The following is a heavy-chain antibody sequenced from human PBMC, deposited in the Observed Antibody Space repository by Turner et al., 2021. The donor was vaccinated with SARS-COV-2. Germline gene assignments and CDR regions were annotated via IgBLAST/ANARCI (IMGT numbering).Heavy chain of an antibody. CDR3: ARHSPGLRGDYLDY. CDR2: IYYSGST. V-gene: IGHV4-39*01. D-gene: IGHD5-12*01. J-gene: IGHJ4*02. Sequence: QLQMRESGPGLGKPSETLCPTCTVSGGSISSSRYYWGWSRQPPVRGLELIGSIYYSGSTYYNPSITSRVTISVDTSKMQFAPRLSSVTAEDTAVYYCARHSPGLRGDYLDYWGQGTLVTVSS. CDR1: GGSISSSRYY.